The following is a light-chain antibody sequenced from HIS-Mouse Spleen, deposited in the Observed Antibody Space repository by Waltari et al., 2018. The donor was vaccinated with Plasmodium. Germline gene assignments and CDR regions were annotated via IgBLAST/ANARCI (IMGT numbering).Light chain of an antibody. J-gene: IGKJ4*01. CDR3: QQYYSYPLT. V-gene: IGKV1-8*01. CDR1: QGISSY. Sequence: AIRMTQSPSSFSASTGARVTITCRASQGISSYFAWYQQKPGKAPKLLIYAASTLQSGVPSRFSGSGSGTDFTLTISCLQSEDFATYYCQQYYSYPLTFGGGTKVEIK. CDR2: AAS.